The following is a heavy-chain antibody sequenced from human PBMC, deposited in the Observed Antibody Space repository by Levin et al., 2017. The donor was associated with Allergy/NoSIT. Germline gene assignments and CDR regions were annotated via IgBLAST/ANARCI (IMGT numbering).Heavy chain of an antibody. V-gene: IGHV3-48*03. CDR1: GFTFSSYD. CDR3: AGYGDYLEGLA. D-gene: IGHD4-17*01. J-gene: IGHJ4*02. CDR2: ITSNARTI. Sequence: PGGSLRLSCAASGFTFSSYDMNWVRQAPGKGLEWVSLITSNARTIYYADSVKGRFTISRDNAKNSLYLQMISLRAEDTAVYYCAGYGDYLEGLAWGQGTLVTVSS.